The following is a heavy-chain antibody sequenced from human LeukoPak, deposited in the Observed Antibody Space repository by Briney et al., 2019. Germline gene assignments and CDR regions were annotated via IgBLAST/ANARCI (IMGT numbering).Heavy chain of an antibody. CDR1: GFIFSNTG. Sequence: GGSLRLSCAASGFIFSNTGISWVRQPQGKGLEWVGRIKSETDGGTTDYAAPVKGRFTISREDSQNTLYLEMSSLKTEDTAVYYCTIRYCGSSSCYGPMFYWGQGTLVTVSS. D-gene: IGHD2-2*01. J-gene: IGHJ4*02. V-gene: IGHV3-15*01. CDR3: TIRYCGSSSCYGPMFY. CDR2: IKSETDGGTT.